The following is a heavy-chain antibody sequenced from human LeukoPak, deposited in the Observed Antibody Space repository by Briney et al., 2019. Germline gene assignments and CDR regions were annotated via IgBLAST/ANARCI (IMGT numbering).Heavy chain of an antibody. V-gene: IGHV3-23*01. D-gene: IGHD3-22*01. CDR3: ARGTMIVVVLDAFDI. CDR2: ISGSGGST. Sequence: GGSLRLSCAASGFTFSSYAMSWVRQAPGKGLEWVSAISGSGGSTYYADSVKGRFTISRDNSKNTLYLQMNSLRAEDTAVYYCARGTMIVVVLDAFDIWGQGTMVTVSS. CDR1: GFTFSSYA. J-gene: IGHJ3*02.